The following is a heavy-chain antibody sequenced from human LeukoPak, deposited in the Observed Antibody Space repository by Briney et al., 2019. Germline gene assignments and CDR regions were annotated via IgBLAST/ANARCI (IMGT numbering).Heavy chain of an antibody. J-gene: IGHJ3*02. V-gene: IGHV1-2*02. CDR3: AREGTPWTDYDAFDI. CDR1: GYTFTGYY. D-gene: IGHD1-1*01. CDR2: INPNSGGT. Sequence: GASVKVSCKASGYTFTGYYMHWVRQAPGQGLEWMGWINPNSGGTNYAQKFQGRVTMTRDTSISTAYMELSRLRSNDTAVYYCAREGTPWTDYDAFDIWGQGTMVTVSS.